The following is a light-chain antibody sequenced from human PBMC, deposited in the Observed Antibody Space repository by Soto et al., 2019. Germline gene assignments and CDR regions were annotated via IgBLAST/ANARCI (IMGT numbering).Light chain of an antibody. CDR1: SSDVGGYNY. V-gene: IGLV2-14*01. J-gene: IGLJ1*01. CDR2: EVS. CDR3: SSYTSISTVGV. Sequence: QSALTQPASVSGSPGQSITISCTGTSSDVGGYNYVSWYQQHPGKAPKLMIYEVSNRPSGVSNRFSGSKSGNTASLTISGLQAEDEADYYCSSYTSISTVGVFGTGTKSPS.